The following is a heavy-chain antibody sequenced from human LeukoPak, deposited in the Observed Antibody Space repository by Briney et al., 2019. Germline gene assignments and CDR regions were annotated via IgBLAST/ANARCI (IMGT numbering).Heavy chain of an antibody. CDR1: GFTFSGYW. Sequence: TGGSRRLSCAASGFTFSGYWMRWVRQAPGKGLEGVANIKNDGSEEYYVDSVKGRFTISRDNAKNSLFLQMNSLTVEDTAVYYCARAIRGSAVDTGDRWGQGTLVNSSS. V-gene: IGHV3-7*01. D-gene: IGHD3-10*01. CDR2: IKNDGSEE. CDR3: ARAIRGSAVDTGDR. J-gene: IGHJ4*03.